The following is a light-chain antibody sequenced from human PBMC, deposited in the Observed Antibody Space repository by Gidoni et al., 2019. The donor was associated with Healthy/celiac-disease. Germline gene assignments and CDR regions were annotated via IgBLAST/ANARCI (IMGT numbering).Light chain of an antibody. CDR3: QQRSNWPPRIT. Sequence: IVLTQSPATLSLSPGERATLSCRASQSVSSYLAWYQQKPGQAPRLLIYDASNRATGIPARFSGSGSGTDFTLTISSLEPEDFAVYYCQQRSNWPPRITFXQXTRLXIK. V-gene: IGKV3-11*01. CDR1: QSVSSY. CDR2: DAS. J-gene: IGKJ5*01.